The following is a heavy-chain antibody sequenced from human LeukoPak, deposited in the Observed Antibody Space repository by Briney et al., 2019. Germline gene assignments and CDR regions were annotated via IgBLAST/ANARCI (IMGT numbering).Heavy chain of an antibody. CDR3: ARGGMVRGHRGWFDP. D-gene: IGHD3-10*01. V-gene: IGHV3-48*03. J-gene: IGHJ5*02. CDR2: VSARGITI. Sequence: GGSLRLSCVASGFTLSNHEMNWVRQAPGKGLEWVSYVSARGITIHYADSVKGRFAISRDNAKNSLFLEMNSVRAEDTAVYYCARGGMVRGHRGWFDPWGQGTLVTVSS. CDR1: GFTLSNHE.